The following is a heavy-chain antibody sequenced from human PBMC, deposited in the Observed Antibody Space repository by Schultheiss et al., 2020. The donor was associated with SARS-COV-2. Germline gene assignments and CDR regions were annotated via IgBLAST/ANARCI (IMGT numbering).Heavy chain of an antibody. V-gene: IGHV1-69*13. J-gene: IGHJ4*02. CDR3: ARESEFDY. Sequence: SVKVSCKAYGYTFTGYYMHWVRQAPGQGLEWMGGIIPIFGTANYAQKFQGRVTITADESTSTAYMELSSLRSEDTAVYYCARESEFDYWGQGTLVTVSS. CDR2: IIPIFGTA. CDR1: GYTFTGYY.